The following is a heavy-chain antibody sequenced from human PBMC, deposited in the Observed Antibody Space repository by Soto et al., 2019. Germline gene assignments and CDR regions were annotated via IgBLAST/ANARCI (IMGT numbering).Heavy chain of an antibody. CDR1: GFTFSSYA. CDR3: AKDQRRVDTAMVADAFDI. Sequence: EVQLLESGGGLVQPGGSLRLSCAASGFTFSSYAMSWVRQAPGKGLEWVSAISGSGGSTYYADSVKGRFTISRDNSKNTLYLQMNSLRAEDTAVYYCAKDQRRVDTAMVADAFDIWGQGTMVTVSS. CDR2: ISGSGGST. V-gene: IGHV3-23*01. D-gene: IGHD5-18*01. J-gene: IGHJ3*02.